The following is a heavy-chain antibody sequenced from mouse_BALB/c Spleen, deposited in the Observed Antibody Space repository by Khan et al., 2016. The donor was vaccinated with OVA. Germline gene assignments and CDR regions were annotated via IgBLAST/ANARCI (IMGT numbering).Heavy chain of an antibody. CDR2: IDPFNGAT. CDR3: ARRGSTSWFAY. V-gene: IGHV1S135*01. J-gene: IGHJ3*01. CDR1: GYSFSTYY. Sequence: EVQLQESGPELMKPGASVKISCKASGYSFSTYYIHWVTRSHGKTLEWIGYIDPFNGATTYNQKFKGKATLTVDKSSSSAYMHFTSLTSEDSAVYYCARRGSTSWFAYWGQGTLVTVSA. D-gene: IGHD1-1*01.